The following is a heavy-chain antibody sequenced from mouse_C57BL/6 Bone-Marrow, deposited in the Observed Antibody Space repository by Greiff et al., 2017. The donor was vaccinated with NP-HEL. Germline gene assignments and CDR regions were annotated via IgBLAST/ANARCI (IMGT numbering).Heavy chain of an antibody. V-gene: IGHV1-81*01. J-gene: IGHJ4*01. CDR1: GYTFTSYG. CDR3: ARSRDGYNYYAMDY. Sequence: VKLMESGAELARPGASVKLSCKASGYTFTSYGISWVKQRTGQGLEWIGEIYPRSGNTYYNEKFKGKATLTADKSSSTAYMELRSLTSEDSAVYFCARSRDGYNYYAMDYWGQGTSVTVSS. CDR2: IYPRSGNT. D-gene: IGHD2-3*01.